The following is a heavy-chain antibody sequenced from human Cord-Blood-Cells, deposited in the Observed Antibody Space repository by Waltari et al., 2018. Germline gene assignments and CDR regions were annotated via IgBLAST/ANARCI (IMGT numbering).Heavy chain of an antibody. V-gene: IGHV3-30*04. J-gene: IGHJ3*02. CDR3: ARDLSYYDSRGDAFDI. CDR2: ISYDGSNK. CDR1: GFHFIRLA. D-gene: IGHD3-22*01. Sequence: QVLLVESGSGVVHPGGSLSRSCAASGFHFIRLAMHCLRQAPGKGAEWVAIISYDGSNKYYADAVKGRFTISRENSKNTLYLQMNSLRAEDTAVYYCARDLSYYDSRGDAFDIWGQGTMVTVSS.